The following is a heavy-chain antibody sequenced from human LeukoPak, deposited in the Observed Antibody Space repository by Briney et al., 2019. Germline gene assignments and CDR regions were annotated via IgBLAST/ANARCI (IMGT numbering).Heavy chain of an antibody. V-gene: IGHV4-59*01. CDR3: AREVPGWNYFDY. Sequence: SETLSLTCTVSGGSISSYYWSWIRQPPGKGLEWIGYIYYSGSTNYNPSLKSRVTISVDTSKNQFSLKLSSVTAADTAVYYRAREVPGWNYFDYWGQGTLVTVSS. D-gene: IGHD3-9*01. CDR1: GGSISSYY. CDR2: IYYSGST. J-gene: IGHJ4*02.